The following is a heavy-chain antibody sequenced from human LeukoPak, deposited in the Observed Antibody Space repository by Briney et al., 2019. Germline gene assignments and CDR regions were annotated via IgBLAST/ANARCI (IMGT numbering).Heavy chain of an antibody. CDR1: GYTFTSYY. CDR3: ARVRSEAMVNPDDAFDI. CDR2: INPSGGST. Sequence: ASVKVSCKASGYTFTSYYMHWVRQAPGQGLEWMGIINPSGGSTSYVQKFQGRVTMTRDTSTSTVYMELSSLRSEDTAVYYCARVRSEAMVNPDDAFDIWGQGTMVTVSS. V-gene: IGHV1-46*01. J-gene: IGHJ3*02. D-gene: IGHD5-18*01.